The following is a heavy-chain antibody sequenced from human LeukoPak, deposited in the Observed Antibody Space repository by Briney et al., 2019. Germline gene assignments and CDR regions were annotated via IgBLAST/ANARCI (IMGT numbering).Heavy chain of an antibody. J-gene: IGHJ4*02. CDR3: ARQGPYGDYSH. CDR1: GFTFSXXX. CDR2: IXSSSYI. D-gene: IGHD4-17*01. V-gene: IGHV3-21*01. Sequence: GGSLRLXXAASGFTFSXXXXXXVRQXPXXXXEWVSSIXSSSYIXXXDSVXXXXXISRGNAKNSLFLQINSLRAEDTAVYYCARQGPYGDYSHWGQGTMVTVSS.